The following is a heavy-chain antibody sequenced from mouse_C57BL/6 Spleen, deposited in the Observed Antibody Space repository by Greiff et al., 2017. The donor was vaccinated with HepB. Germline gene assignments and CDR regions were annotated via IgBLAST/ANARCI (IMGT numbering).Heavy chain of an antibody. CDR2: IWRGGST. Sequence: VLLVESGPGLVQPSQRLSLTCPVSGFSLPSYGVPWVRQSPGKGLAWLGVIWRGGSTDYNAAFMSRLSITKDNSKSQVFFKMNSLQADDTAIYYCAKTRTGAWFAYWGQGTLVTVSA. V-gene: IGHV2-5*01. CDR3: AKTRTGAWFAY. CDR1: GFSLPSYG. D-gene: IGHD4-1*01. J-gene: IGHJ3*01.